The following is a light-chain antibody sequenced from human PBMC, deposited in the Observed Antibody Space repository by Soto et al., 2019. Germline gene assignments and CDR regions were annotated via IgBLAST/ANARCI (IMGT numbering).Light chain of an antibody. CDR2: GNN. CDR3: QSYDSSLSGYV. Sequence: QPVLTQPPSVSRTPGQRVTISCTRSSSNIGAGYDVHWYQHLPGTAPKLLIYGNNNRPSGVPERFSGSKSGTSASLAITGLQAEDEADYYCQSYDSSLSGYVFGTGTKLTVL. CDR1: SSNIGAGYD. V-gene: IGLV1-40*01. J-gene: IGLJ1*01.